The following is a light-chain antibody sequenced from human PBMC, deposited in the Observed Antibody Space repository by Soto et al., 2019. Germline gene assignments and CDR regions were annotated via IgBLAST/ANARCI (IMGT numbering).Light chain of an antibody. CDR3: QHLFDYPWT. J-gene: IGKJ1*01. CDR1: QDISSY. Sequence: DLQLTQSPSFLSASVGDRVTITCRASQDISSYLAWYQQKPGKAPNLLIYGVSTLQIGVPSRFSGSGSGTKFTLTISSLQPEDFAAYYCQHLFDYPWTFGQGTKVDIK. V-gene: IGKV1-9*01. CDR2: GVS.